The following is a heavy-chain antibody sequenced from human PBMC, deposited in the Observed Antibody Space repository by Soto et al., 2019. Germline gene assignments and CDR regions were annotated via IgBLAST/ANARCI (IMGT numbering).Heavy chain of an antibody. CDR1: GYFFTSYW. J-gene: IGHJ6*03. Sequence: GXSLNISCNGSGYFFTSYWLGWWRQISVIGLEWMGIIYPGDSDTRYSPSSQGQVTISADKSISTAYLQMNSLRAEDTAVYYCARDRPPSQNYYYYYMDVWGKGTTVTVSS. CDR3: ARDRPPSQNYYYYYMDV. V-gene: IGHV5-51*01. CDR2: IYPGDSDT.